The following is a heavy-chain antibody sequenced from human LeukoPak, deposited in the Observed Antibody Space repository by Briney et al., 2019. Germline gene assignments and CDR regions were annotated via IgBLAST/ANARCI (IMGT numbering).Heavy chain of an antibody. Sequence: PGGSLRLSCAASGFTFSGYAMSWVRQAPGKGLEWVSAISGSGGSTYYADSVKGRFTISRDNSKNTLYLQMNSLRAEDTAVYYCAKAYYYDSSGYYGLGYFQHWGQGTLVTVSS. CDR1: GFTFSGYA. CDR2: ISGSGGST. D-gene: IGHD3-22*01. V-gene: IGHV3-23*01. J-gene: IGHJ1*01. CDR3: AKAYYYDSSGYYGLGYFQH.